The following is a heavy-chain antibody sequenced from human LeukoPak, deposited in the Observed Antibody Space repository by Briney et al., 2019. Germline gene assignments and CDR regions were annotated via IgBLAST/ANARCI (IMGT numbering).Heavy chain of an antibody. CDR3: ASYARYYEGVFDY. CDR1: GGSISSYY. J-gene: IGHJ4*02. V-gene: IGHV4-59*01. Sequence: SETLSLTCTVSGGSISSYYWSWIRQPPGKGLEWIGYIYYSGSTNYNPSLKSRVTISVDTSKNQFSLKLSSVTAADTAVYYCASYARYYEGVFDYWGQGTLVTVSS. D-gene: IGHD1-26*01. CDR2: IYYSGST.